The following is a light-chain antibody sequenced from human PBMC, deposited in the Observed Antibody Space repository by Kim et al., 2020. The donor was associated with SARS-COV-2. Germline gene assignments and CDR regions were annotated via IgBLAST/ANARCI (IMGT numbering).Light chain of an antibody. CDR3: QHFDTYPLT. J-gene: IGKJ4*01. Sequence: SSSVGDRVTIPCRARQGLGTYLAWYQQKPGKAPRLLVFAASTLQSGVPSRFSGSGFWTTFTLTISRLQPEDFASYYCQHFDTYPLTFGGGTKLEI. CDR1: QGLGTY. V-gene: IGKV1-9*01. CDR2: AAS.